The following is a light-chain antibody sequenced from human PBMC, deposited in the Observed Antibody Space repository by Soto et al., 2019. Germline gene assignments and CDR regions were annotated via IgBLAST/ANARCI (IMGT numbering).Light chain of an antibody. V-gene: IGKV3-11*01. CDR2: DAF. CDR1: QSVSNY. Sequence: EIVLTQSPATLSLSPGERATLSCRASQSVSNYLIWYQQKPGQAPRLLIYDAFNRATGIPARFSGSGSGTDFPPPIRRLDPEDFGIYYCQPRAQGPITFGGGNKGENK. J-gene: IGKJ4*01. CDR3: QPRAQGPIT.